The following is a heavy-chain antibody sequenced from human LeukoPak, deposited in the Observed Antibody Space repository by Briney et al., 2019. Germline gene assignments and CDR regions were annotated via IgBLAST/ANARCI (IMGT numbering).Heavy chain of an antibody. CDR3: ARDRHGYSYGFHRGYSDNNYMDV. V-gene: IGHV3-21*01. J-gene: IGHJ6*03. CDR1: GFTFSSYS. D-gene: IGHD5-18*01. Sequence: GGSLRLSCAASGFTFSSYSMNWVRQAPGKGLEWVSSISSSSSYIYYADSVKGRFTISRDNAKNSLYLQMNSLRAEDTAVYYCARDRHGYSYGFHRGYSDNNYMDVWGKGTTVTISS. CDR2: ISSSSSYI.